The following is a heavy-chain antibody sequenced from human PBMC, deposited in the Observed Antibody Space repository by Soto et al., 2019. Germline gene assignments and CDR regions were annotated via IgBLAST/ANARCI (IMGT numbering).Heavy chain of an antibody. Sequence: PSETLSLTCAGSGGSISNGNWWSWVRQPPGQGLEWIGEIYQSGRVNYNPSLKSRVTISVDKSKNQFSLKLSFVTAADTAVYYCARNGYYSSDFWGRGILVTVSS. J-gene: IGHJ4*02. CDR3: ARNGYYSSDF. D-gene: IGHD1-26*01. V-gene: IGHV4-4*02. CDR2: IYQSGRV. CDR1: GGSISNGNW.